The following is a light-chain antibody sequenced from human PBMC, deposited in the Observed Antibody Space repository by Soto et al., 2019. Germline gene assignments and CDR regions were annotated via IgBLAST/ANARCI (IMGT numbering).Light chain of an antibody. J-gene: IGKJ4*01. CDR3: QQRSSWPST. V-gene: IGKV3-11*01. Sequence: EIVMTQSPATLSLYPGDRATLSCRASQSISSYLAWYQQKPGQAPRLLIYGASNRATGVPARFSGSGSGTDFTRTISSLEPEDFAVYYCQQRSSWPSTCGGGTKVEIK. CDR2: GAS. CDR1: QSISSY.